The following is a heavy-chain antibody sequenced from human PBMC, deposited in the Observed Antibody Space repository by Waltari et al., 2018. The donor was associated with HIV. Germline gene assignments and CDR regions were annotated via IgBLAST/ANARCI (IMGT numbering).Heavy chain of an antibody. D-gene: IGHD5-18*01. CDR2: INRDGSIT. Sequence: EVQLVESGGGLVQPAGSLRLSCAASEFTFSSSRMPWVRQPPGKGRGWVSRINRDGSITSHADSVKGRFTISRDNARNTLYLQMNSLGAEDTAMYYCAKGGTSGYTFGFGRWGQGTLVTVSS. CDR1: EFTFSSSR. CDR3: AKGGTSGYTFGFGR. V-gene: IGHV3-74*01. J-gene: IGHJ1*01.